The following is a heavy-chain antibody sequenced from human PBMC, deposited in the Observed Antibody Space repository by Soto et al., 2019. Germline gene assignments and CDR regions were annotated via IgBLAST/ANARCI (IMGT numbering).Heavy chain of an antibody. CDR3: AMEERFARFCFDP. Sequence: SETLSLTCGVYGGSFRNYYWIWVRQPPGKGLEWIGEVNHSGEATYNQSLQSRLTIYLDTYNNKFSLKMTSVTDADTAMYFCAMEERFARFCFDPWGQGNQVTVSS. J-gene: IGHJ5*02. V-gene: IGHV4-34*01. D-gene: IGHD3-10*01. CDR2: VNHSGEA. CDR1: GGSFRNYY.